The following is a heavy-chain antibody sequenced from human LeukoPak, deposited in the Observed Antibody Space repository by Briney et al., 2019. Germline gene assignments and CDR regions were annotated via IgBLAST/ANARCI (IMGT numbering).Heavy chain of an antibody. CDR3: ARDGGGYSSGLLDP. CDR2: IIPILGIA. J-gene: IGHJ5*02. CDR1: GGTFSSYT. D-gene: IGHD6-19*01. V-gene: IGHV1-69*04. Sequence: APVKVSCKASGGTFSSYTISWVRQAPGQGLEWMGRIIPILGIANYAQKFQGRVTITADKSTSTAYMELSSLRSEDTAVYYCARDGGGYSSGLLDPWGQGTLVTVSS.